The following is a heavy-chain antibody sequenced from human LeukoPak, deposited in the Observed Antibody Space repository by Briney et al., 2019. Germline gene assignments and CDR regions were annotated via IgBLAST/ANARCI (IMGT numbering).Heavy chain of an antibody. V-gene: IGHV4-59*01. Sequence: PSETLSLTCTVSGGSISSFYWSWIRQPPGKGLEWLGYIYYTGNTNYNPSLKSRVTISIDTSKNQFSLKLSSVTAADTAVYYCARAEWSATAVGWFDPWGQGTLVTVSS. CDR2: IYYTGNT. CDR1: GGSISSFY. CDR3: ARAEWSATAVGWFDP. D-gene: IGHD2-15*01. J-gene: IGHJ5*02.